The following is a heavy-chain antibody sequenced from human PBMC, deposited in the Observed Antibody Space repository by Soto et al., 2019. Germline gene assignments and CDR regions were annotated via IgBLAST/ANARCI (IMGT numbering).Heavy chain of an antibody. CDR1: GFTHTTSGVG. CDR3: AYASASHHHSMEV. J-gene: IGHJ6*02. V-gene: IGHV2-5*02. D-gene: IGHD6-25*01. CDR2: IYWDDDA. Sequence: QITLKESGPTLVKSTQTLTLTCTFSGFTHTTSGVGVAWIRQPPGKALEWLALIYWDDDARYSQSLKTRLSITKGASRDKVVLPMANMDPVDTATYYCAYASASHHHSMEVWGPGTTVTVSS.